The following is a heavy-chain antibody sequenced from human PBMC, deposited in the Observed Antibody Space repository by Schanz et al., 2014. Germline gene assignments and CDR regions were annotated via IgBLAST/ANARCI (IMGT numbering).Heavy chain of an antibody. J-gene: IGHJ4*02. V-gene: IGHV3-30*02. CDR3: ATGLISAREY. CDR2: IRYDGVNK. D-gene: IGHD6-6*01. Sequence: QVQLVESGGGVVQPGGSLRLSCAASGFTFSRYGIHWVRQAPDKGLEWVSFIRYDGVNKYYADSVKGRFTISRDNSKNTVYLQMNSLRTEDTAVYYCATGLISAREYWGQGTLVTVSS. CDR1: GFTFSRYG.